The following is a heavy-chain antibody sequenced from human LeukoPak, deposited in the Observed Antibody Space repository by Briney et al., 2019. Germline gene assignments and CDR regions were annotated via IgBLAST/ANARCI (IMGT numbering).Heavy chain of an antibody. CDR3: AGRRANTCNFCFVY. CDR1: GFTVTSNF. V-gene: IGHV3-66*02. Sequence: GGSLRLSCAVSGFTVTSNFMSWVRQAPGKGLEWVSVIYDRGDTYYADSVKGRFTVSRDTSKNTLYLQLNNLGAEDTAVYYCAGRRANTCNFCFVYWGQGTLVTVSS. J-gene: IGHJ4*02. D-gene: IGHD1-1*01. CDR2: IYDRGDT.